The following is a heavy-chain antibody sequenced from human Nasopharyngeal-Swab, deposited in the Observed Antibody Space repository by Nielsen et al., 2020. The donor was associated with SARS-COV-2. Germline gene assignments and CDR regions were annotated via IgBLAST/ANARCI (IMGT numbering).Heavy chain of an antibody. CDR2: IKQSGSGQ. Sequence: GESLKISCAASGFTFSSYWMSWVRQAPGKGLEWVAHIKQSGSGQYYVDSVKGRFTISRDNAKNSLSLLMNSLRAEDTAVYYCARYCSTTSCPRGFDYWGQGTLVTVSS. J-gene: IGHJ4*02. CDR3: ARYCSTTSCPRGFDY. CDR1: GFTFSSYW. V-gene: IGHV3-7*01. D-gene: IGHD2-2*01.